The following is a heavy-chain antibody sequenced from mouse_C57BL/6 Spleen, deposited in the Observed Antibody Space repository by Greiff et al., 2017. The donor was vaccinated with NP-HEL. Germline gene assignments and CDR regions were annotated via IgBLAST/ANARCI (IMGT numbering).Heavy chain of an antibody. CDR2: IYPRDGST. CDR3: GGSIFRNAMDY. V-gene: IGHV1-85*01. J-gene: IGHJ4*01. CDR1: GYTFTDYY. Sequence: VQLQQSGPELVKPGASVKISCKASGYTFTDYYMNWVKQRPGQGLEWIGWIYPRDGSTKYNEKFKGKATLTVDTSSSTAYMELHSLTSEDSAVYFCGGSIFRNAMDYWGQGTSVTVSS. D-gene: IGHD2-10*02.